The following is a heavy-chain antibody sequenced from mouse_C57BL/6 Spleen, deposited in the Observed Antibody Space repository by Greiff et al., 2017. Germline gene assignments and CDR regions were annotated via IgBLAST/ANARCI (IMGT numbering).Heavy chain of an antibody. D-gene: IGHD2-3*01. Sequence: DVMLVESGGGLVKPGGSLKLSCAASGFTFSSYAMSWVRQTPEKRLEWVATISDGGSYTYSPDNVKGRFTISRDNAKNNLYLQMSHLKSEDTAMYYCARDDGYYPYYFDYWGQGTTLTVSS. CDR2: ISDGGSYT. CDR3: ARDDGYYPYYFDY. J-gene: IGHJ2*01. CDR1: GFTFSSYA. V-gene: IGHV5-4*01.